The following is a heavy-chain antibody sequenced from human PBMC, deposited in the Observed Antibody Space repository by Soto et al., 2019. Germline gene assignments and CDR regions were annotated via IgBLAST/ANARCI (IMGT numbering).Heavy chain of an antibody. CDR2: INHSGST. D-gene: IGHD6-6*01. V-gene: IGHV4-34*01. CDR1: GGSFSGYY. CDR3: ASLARPQYSSSSRGAAPDY. J-gene: IGHJ4*02. Sequence: QVQLQQWGAGLLKPSETLSLTCAVYGGSFSGYYWSWIRQPPGKGLEWIGEINHSGSTNYNPSLKSRVTISVDTSKNQFSLKLSSVTAADTAVYYCASLARPQYSSSSRGAAPDYWGQGTLVTVSS.